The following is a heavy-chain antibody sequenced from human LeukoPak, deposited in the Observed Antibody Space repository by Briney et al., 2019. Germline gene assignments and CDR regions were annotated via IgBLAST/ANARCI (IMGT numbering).Heavy chain of an antibody. Sequence: GGSLRLSCAASGFTFSNYWMHWVRQAPGKGLVWVSRINTDGRSTSYVDSVKGRFTVSRDNTKNSLYLQMNSLRAEDTAVYYCTMIEWERWRGWGQGTLVTVSS. CDR3: TMIEWERWRG. D-gene: IGHD1-26*01. CDR2: INTDGRST. V-gene: IGHV3-74*01. J-gene: IGHJ4*02. CDR1: GFTFSNYW.